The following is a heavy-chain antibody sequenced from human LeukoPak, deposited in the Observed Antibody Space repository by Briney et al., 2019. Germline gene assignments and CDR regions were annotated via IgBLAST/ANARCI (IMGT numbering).Heavy chain of an antibody. D-gene: IGHD3-10*01. CDR1: GFTFSSYG. Sequence: QSGGSLRLSCAASGFTFSSYGMHWVRQAPGKGLEWVAFIRYDGSNKYYADSVKGRFTISRDNSKNTLYLQMNSLRAEDTAVYYCAKDRAGWGSYYYGSGSYLNGFDYWGQGTLVTVSS. CDR3: AKDRAGWGSYYYGSGSYLNGFDY. J-gene: IGHJ4*02. CDR2: IRYDGSNK. V-gene: IGHV3-30*02.